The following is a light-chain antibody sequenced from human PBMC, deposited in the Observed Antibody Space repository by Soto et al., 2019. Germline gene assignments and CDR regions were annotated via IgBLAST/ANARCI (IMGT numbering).Light chain of an antibody. CDR1: SSDVGGYNY. Sequence: QSALTQPASVSGSPGQSITISCTGTSSDVGGYNYVSWYQQHPGKAPKLMIYEVSNRPSGVSDRFSGSKSGNTASLTISGLQAEDEAHYYCNSYTSYNTQWLFGGGTKLTVL. V-gene: IGLV2-14*01. J-gene: IGLJ3*02. CDR3: NSYTSYNTQWL. CDR2: EVS.